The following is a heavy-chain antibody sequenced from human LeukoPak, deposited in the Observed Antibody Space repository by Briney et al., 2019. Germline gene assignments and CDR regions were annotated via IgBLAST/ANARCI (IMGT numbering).Heavy chain of an antibody. J-gene: IGHJ3*02. D-gene: IGHD3-9*01. Sequence: SETLSLTCAVYGGSFSGYYWSWIRQPPGKGLEWIGEINHSGSTNYNPSLKSRVTISVDTSKNQFSLKLSSVTAADTAVYYCARSEYYDILTGEPNEAFDIWGQGTMVTVSS. CDR2: INHSGST. CDR3: ARSEYYDILTGEPNEAFDI. CDR1: GGSFSGYY. V-gene: IGHV4-34*01.